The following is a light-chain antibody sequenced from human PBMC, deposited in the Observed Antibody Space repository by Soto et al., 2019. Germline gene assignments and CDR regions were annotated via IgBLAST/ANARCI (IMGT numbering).Light chain of an antibody. J-gene: IGKJ3*01. CDR3: QKYNTAPFT. V-gene: IGKV1-27*01. CDR2: AAS. CDR1: QDIGSH. Sequence: DIQMTQSPSSLSASVGDRVTITCRASQDIGSHLAWYQQKPGKVPKLLIYAASILKSGVPSRFSGSQYGTDFTLTISSLQPEDVATYYCQKYNTAPFTFGPGTKVDVK.